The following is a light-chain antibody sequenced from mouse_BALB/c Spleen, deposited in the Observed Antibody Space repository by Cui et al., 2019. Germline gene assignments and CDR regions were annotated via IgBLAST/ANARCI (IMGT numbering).Light chain of an antibody. V-gene: IGKV8-28*01. Sequence: DIVMTQSPSSLSVSAGEKVTMSCKSSQSLLNSGNQKNYLAWYQQKPGQPPKLLIYGASTRESGVPDRFTGSGSGTDFTLTIGSVQAEDLAVYYCQNDHSYPFTFGSGTKLEIK. CDR1: QSLLNSGNQKNY. CDR3: QNDHSYPFT. J-gene: IGKJ4*01. CDR2: GAS.